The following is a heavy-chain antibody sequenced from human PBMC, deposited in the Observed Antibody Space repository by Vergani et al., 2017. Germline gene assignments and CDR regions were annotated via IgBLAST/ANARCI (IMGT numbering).Heavy chain of an antibody. V-gene: IGHV3-23*01. CDR2: ISGSGGST. J-gene: IGHJ4*02. Sequence: EVQLLESGGGLVQPGGSLRLSCAASGFTFSSYAMSWVRQAPGKGLEWVSAISGSGGSTYYADSVKGRFTISRDNSKNTLYMQMNSLRAEDTAVYYCAEEATYGSGSFHYYFDYWGQGTLVTVSS. CDR3: AEEATYGSGSFHYYFDY. D-gene: IGHD3-10*01. CDR1: GFTFSSYA.